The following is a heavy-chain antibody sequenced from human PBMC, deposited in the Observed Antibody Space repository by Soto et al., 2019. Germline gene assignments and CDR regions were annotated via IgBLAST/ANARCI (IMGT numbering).Heavy chain of an antibody. CDR2: IYYSGST. CDR1: GGSISSYY. J-gene: IGHJ6*03. Sequence: SETLSLTCTVSGGSISSYYWSWIRQPPGKGLEWIGYIYYSGSTNYNPSLKSRVTISVDTSKNQFSLKLSSVTAADTAVYYCVRKGYYYYYMDVWGKGTTVTVSS. V-gene: IGHV4-59*08. CDR3: VRKGYYYYYMDV.